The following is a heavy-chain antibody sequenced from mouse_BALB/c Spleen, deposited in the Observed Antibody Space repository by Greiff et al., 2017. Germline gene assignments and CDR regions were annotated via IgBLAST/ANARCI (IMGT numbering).Heavy chain of an antibody. J-gene: IGHJ4*01. CDR3: ARNYGGRVYAMDY. V-gene: IGHV5-17*02. CDR2: ISSGSSTI. Sequence: VQLKESGGGLVQPGGSRKLSCAASGFTFSSFGMHWVRQAPEKGLEWVAYISSGSSTIYYADTVKGRFTISRDNPKNTLFLQMTSLRSEDTAMYYCARNYGGRVYAMDYWGQGTSVTVSS. CDR1: GFTFSSFG. D-gene: IGHD1-2*01.